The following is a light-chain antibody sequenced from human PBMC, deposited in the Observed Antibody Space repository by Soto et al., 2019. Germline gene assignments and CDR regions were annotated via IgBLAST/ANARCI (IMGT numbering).Light chain of an antibody. V-gene: IGLV2-14*01. Sequence: QSALTQPASVSGSPGQSITISCTGSSSDVGGYNYVSWYQQHPGKAPKLMIYEVSNRPSGVSSRFSGSKSGNTASLTISGLQAEDEDDYYCSSYTRTTLVVFGGGTKLTV. CDR2: EVS. CDR3: SSYTRTTLVV. CDR1: SSDVGGYNY. J-gene: IGLJ2*01.